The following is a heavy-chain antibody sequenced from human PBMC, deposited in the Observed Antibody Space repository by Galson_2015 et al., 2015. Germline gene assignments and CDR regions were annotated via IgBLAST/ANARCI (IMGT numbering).Heavy chain of an antibody. CDR1: GFTFGDYA. CDR3: TRAGGRLRFLEWSSLGQNYYYYMDV. J-gene: IGHJ6*03. D-gene: IGHD3-3*01. Sequence: SLRLSCAASGFTFGDYAMSWFRQAPGKGLEWVGFIRSKAYGGTTEYAASVKGRFTISRDDSKSIAYLQMNSLKTEDTAVYYCTRAGGRLRFLEWSSLGQNYYYYMDVWGKGTTVTVSS. CDR2: IRSKAYGGTT. V-gene: IGHV3-49*03.